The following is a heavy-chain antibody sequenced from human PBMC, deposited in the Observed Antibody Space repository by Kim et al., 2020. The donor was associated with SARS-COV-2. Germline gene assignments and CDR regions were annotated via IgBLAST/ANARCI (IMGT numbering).Heavy chain of an antibody. V-gene: IGHV1-69*06. CDR1: GGTFSSYA. D-gene: IGHD3-9*01. CDR3: ARDTRRITIFWGGMDV. Sequence: SVKVSCKASGGTFSSYAISWVRQAPGQGLEWMGGIIPIFGTANYAQKFQGRVTITADKSTSTAYMELSSLRSEDTAVYYCARDTRRITIFWGGMDVWGQGTTVTVSS. J-gene: IGHJ6*02. CDR2: IIPIFGTA.